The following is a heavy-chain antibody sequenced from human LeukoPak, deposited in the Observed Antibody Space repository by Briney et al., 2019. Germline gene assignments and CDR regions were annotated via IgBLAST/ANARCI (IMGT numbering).Heavy chain of an antibody. V-gene: IGHV3-7*01. CDR3: ARDSELDAFDY. Sequence: TGGSLRLSCAASGFTFSSYWMSWVRQAPGKGLEWVANIKQDGSEKYYVDSVKGRFTISRDNAKNSLYLQMNSLRAEDTAAYYCARDSELDAFDYWGQGTLVTVSS. J-gene: IGHJ4*02. CDR1: GFTFSSYW. D-gene: IGHD1-7*01. CDR2: IKQDGSEK.